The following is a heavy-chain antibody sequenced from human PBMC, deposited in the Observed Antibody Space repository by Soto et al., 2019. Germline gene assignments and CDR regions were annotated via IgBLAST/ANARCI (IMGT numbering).Heavy chain of an antibody. V-gene: IGHV4-39*01. CDR2: VEYGGST. J-gene: IGHJ5*02. CDR3: ARHVRGAVTMNWFDP. D-gene: IGHD3-10*02. CDR1: GGSIISSNFY. Sequence: SETLSLTCSVSGGSIISSNFYWGWIRQPPGKGLEWIGSVEYGGSTYDNPSLKSRVTLSADTSKNQFSLKLTSVTAADTAIYYCARHVRGAVTMNWFDPWGHGTLVTVSS.